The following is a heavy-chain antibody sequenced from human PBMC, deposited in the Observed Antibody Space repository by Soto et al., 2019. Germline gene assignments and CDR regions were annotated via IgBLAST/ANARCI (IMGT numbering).Heavy chain of an antibody. CDR3: ALVAFGEFGRAFGF. V-gene: IGHV2-5*02. CDR1: GFILSTSGVG. J-gene: IGHJ4*02. D-gene: IGHD3-10*01. CDR2: FYWDDGK. Sequence: QITLKESGRTLVKATQTVTLACTFSGFILSTSGVGVAWICQTPGKAVEWLAIFYWDDGKRYKLVLQTRLTITNHTSKNAVLLTMTNTSPVATATYFCALVAFGEFGRAFGFWGPGTLVSVS.